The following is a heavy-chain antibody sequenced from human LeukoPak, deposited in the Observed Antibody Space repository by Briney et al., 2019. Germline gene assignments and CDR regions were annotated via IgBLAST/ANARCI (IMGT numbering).Heavy chain of an antibody. CDR1: GFTFDDYT. CDR2: ISWDGGNT. D-gene: IGHD5-18*01. V-gene: IGHV3-43*01. CDR3: AKDKGADTAMVYYYYGMDV. Sequence: GGSLRLSCAASGFTFDDYTMHWVRQAPGKGLEWVSLISWDGGNTYYADSVKGRFTISRDNSKNSLYLQMNSLRTEDTALYYCAKDKGADTAMVYYYYGMDVWGQGTTVTVSS. J-gene: IGHJ6*02.